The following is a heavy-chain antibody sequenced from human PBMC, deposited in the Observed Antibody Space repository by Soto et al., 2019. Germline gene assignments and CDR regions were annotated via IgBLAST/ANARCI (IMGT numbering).Heavy chain of an antibody. V-gene: IGHV1-3*05. Sequence: QVQLVQSGAEEKKPGASVKVSCKASGYTFTSYAMHWVRQAPGQRLEWMGWINAGNGNTKYSQKFQGRVTITRDTDESTAYMGLSSLRSEDTAVYYCARSIVVVTALDYWGQGTLVTVSS. CDR2: INAGNGNT. D-gene: IGHD2-21*02. CDR3: ARSIVVVTALDY. J-gene: IGHJ4*02. CDR1: GYTFTSYA.